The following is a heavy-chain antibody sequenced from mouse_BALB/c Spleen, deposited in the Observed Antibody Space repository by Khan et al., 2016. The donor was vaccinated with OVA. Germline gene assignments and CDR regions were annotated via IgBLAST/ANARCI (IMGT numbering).Heavy chain of an antibody. CDR3: ARRDYYADNWYFDV. D-gene: IGHD1-1*01. CDR2: FNPNNGGT. V-gene: IGHV1-18*01. Sequence: EVQPQQSGPELVKPGASVKISCKTSGYTFTEYTMHWVKQSHGKGLEWIGRFNPNNGGTNYNQKFKGRATLTVDESSSTAYMELRSLTSEDSAVYYCARRDYYADNWYFDVWGAGTTVTVSS. CDR1: GYTFTEYT. J-gene: IGHJ1*01.